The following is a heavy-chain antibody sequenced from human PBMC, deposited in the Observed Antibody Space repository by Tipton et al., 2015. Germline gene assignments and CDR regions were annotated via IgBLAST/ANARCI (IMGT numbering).Heavy chain of an antibody. CDR1: GGTFGTYG. Sequence: QSGPEVKKPGSSVKVSCKASGGTFGTYGISWVRQAPGQGLEWMGGIIPVFGTANYAQKFQGRVTITADKSTSTAYMELSSLKSEDTAVYYCASPYYYDNSGYPLRYWGQGTLVTVSS. D-gene: IGHD3-22*01. CDR2: IIPVFGTA. J-gene: IGHJ4*02. V-gene: IGHV1-69*06. CDR3: ASPYYYDNSGYPLRY.